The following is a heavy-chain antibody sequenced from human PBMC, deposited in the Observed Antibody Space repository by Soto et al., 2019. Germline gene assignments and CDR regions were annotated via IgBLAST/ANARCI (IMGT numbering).Heavy chain of an antibody. CDR1: GFTFRSYV. V-gene: IGHV3-30*19. Sequence: QVQLVESGGGVVQPGTSLRVSCVGSGFTFRSYVIHWVRQAPGKGLEWVALTSYCGRDKYYADSVRGRFTISSDNSRNTVDLQMDSLKLEDTALYYCARWGTTGGLDVWGQGTLVSVSS. CDR2: TSYCGRDK. J-gene: IGHJ1*01. D-gene: IGHD3-16*01. CDR3: ARWGTTGGLDV.